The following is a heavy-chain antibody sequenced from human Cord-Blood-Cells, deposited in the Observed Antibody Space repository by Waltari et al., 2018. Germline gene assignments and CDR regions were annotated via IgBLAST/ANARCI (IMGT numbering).Heavy chain of an antibody. J-gene: IGHJ4*02. CDR1: GGSFRGYY. CDR3: ARGRLGVAGKFDY. V-gene: IGHV4-34*01. CDR2: INHSGST. Sequence: QVQLQQWGAGLLKPSETLSLTCAVYGGSFRGYYWSWIRQPPGKGLEWIGEINHSGSTNYNPSLKSRVTISVDTSKNQFSLKLSSVTAADTAVYYCARGRLGVAGKFDYWGQGTLVTVSS. D-gene: IGHD6-19*01.